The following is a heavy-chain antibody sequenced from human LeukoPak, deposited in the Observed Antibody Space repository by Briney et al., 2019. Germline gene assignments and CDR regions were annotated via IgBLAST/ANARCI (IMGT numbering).Heavy chain of an antibody. J-gene: IGHJ6*02. CDR2: INSDGSST. V-gene: IGHV3-74*01. CDR3: ARGVRGYSYVGYYYGMDV. CDR1: GFTFSSYA. D-gene: IGHD5-18*01. Sequence: PGGSLRLSCAASGFTFSSYAMNWVRQAPGKGLVWVSRINSDGSSTSYADSVKGRFTISRDNAKNTLYLQMNSLRAEDTAVYYCARGVRGYSYVGYYYGMDVWGQGTTVTVSS.